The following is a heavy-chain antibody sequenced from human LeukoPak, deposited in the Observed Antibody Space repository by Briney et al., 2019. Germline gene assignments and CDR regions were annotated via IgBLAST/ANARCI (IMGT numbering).Heavy chain of an antibody. J-gene: IGHJ5*02. D-gene: IGHD2-2*01. Sequence: GASVKVSCKASGYTFTSYDINWVRQATGQGLEWMGWISAYNGNTNYAQKLQGRVTMTTDTSTSTAYMELRSLRSDDTAVYYCARIPAAFHNWFDPWGQGTLVTVSS. V-gene: IGHV1-18*01. CDR3: ARIPAAFHNWFDP. CDR1: GYTFTSYD. CDR2: ISAYNGNT.